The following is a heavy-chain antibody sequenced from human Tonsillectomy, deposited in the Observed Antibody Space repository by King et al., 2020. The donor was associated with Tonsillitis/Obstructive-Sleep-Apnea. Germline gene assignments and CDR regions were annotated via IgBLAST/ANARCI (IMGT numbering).Heavy chain of an antibody. CDR1: GGSISSSSYY. V-gene: IGHV4-39*01. CDR3: ARHCSSTSCYFDY. J-gene: IGHJ4*02. D-gene: IGHD2-2*01. CDR2: IYYSGST. Sequence: QLQESGPGLVKPSETLSLTCTVSGGSISSSSYYWGWIRQTPGQGLEWIGSIYYSGSTYYNPSLKSRVTISVDTSKNQFSLKLSSVTAADTAVYYCARHCSSTSCYFDYWGQGTLVTVSS.